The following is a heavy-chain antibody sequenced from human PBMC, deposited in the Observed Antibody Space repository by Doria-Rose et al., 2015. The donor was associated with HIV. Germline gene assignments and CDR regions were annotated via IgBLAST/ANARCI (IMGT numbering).Heavy chain of an antibody. D-gene: IGHD6-13*01. CDR2: IFSDDER. Sequence: TGPVLVKPTETLTLTCTVSGVSLSSPGVGVSRIRQPPGKALEWLANIFSDDERSYKTSLKSRLTISRGTSKSQVVLTMTDMDPVDTATYYCARIKSSRWYHKYYFDFWGQGTLVIVSA. V-gene: IGHV2-26*01. CDR1: GVSLSSPGVG. J-gene: IGHJ4*02. CDR3: ARIKSSRWYHKYYFDF.